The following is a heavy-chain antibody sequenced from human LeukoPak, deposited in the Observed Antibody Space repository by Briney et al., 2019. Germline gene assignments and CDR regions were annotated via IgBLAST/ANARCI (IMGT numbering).Heavy chain of an antibody. CDR3: ARAPYSGSYSDY. CDR1: GFTFSSYA. V-gene: IGHV3-64*01. Sequence: PGGSLRLSCAGSGFTFSSYALHWVRQAPGKGLEYVSAISSNGGSTFYANSVKGRFTVSRDNSKNTLDLQMGSLRPEDMAVYYCARAPYSGSYSDYWGQGTLVTVSS. D-gene: IGHD1-26*01. CDR2: ISSNGGST. J-gene: IGHJ4*02.